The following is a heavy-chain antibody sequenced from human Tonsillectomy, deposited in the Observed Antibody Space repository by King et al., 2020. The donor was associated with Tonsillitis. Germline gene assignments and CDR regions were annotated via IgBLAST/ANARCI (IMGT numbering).Heavy chain of an antibody. V-gene: IGHV3-9*01. CDR1: GCTFDDYA. Sequence: VQLVESGGGLVQPGRSLRLSCAASGCTFDDYAMHWVRQAPGKGLEWVSGISWNSGSLGYADSVKGRFTISRDNAKNSRYLQMNSLRADDTALYYCAKDMRLLWSAGEFDYWGQGTLVTVSS. J-gene: IGHJ4*02. D-gene: IGHD3-16*01. CDR3: AKDMRLLWSAGEFDY. CDR2: ISWNSGSL.